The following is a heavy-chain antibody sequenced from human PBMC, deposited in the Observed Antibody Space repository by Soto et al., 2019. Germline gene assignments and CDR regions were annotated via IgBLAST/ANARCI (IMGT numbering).Heavy chain of an antibody. V-gene: IGHV3-21*01. CDR2: ISSSSSYI. Sequence: PGGSLRLSCAASGFTFSSYSMNWVRQAPGKGLEWVSSISSSSSYIYYADSVKGRFTISRDNAKNSLYLQMNSLRAEDTAVYYCARLHIVVVPAAMVPDYWGQGTLVTVSS. CDR1: GFTFSSYS. D-gene: IGHD2-2*01. J-gene: IGHJ4*02. CDR3: ARLHIVVVPAAMVPDY.